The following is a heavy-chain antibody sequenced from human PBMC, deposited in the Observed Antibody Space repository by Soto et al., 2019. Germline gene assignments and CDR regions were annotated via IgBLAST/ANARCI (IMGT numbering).Heavy chain of an antibody. D-gene: IGHD1-26*01. J-gene: IGHJ4*02. Sequence: EVQLVESGGGLVQPGGSVKLSCAASGFNFSVSSMHWVRQASGKGLEWVGRIRSKAKDYATAYAESVKGRFAISRDDLKNTMYLQMSSLRTEDPAMYYCAIEGAGFGQWGQGTLVTVSS. CDR3: AIEGAGFGQ. CDR2: IRSKAKDYAT. CDR1: GFNFSVSS. V-gene: IGHV3-73*01.